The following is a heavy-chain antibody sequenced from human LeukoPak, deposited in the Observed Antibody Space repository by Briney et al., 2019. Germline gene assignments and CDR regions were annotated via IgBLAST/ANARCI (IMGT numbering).Heavy chain of an antibody. J-gene: IGHJ4*02. CDR3: ARDGFVGYSYGFFFDY. D-gene: IGHD5-18*01. V-gene: IGHV3-30*04. CDR1: GFTFSSYA. Sequence: GGSLRLSCAASGFTFSSYAMHWVRRAPGKGLEWVAVISYDGSNKYYADSVKGRFTISRDNSKNALYLQMNSLRAEDTAVYYCARDGFVGYSYGFFFDYWGQGTLVTVSS. CDR2: ISYDGSNK.